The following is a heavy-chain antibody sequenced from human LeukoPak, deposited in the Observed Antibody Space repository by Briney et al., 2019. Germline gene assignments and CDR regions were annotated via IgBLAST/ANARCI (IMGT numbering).Heavy chain of an antibody. V-gene: IGHV1-3*01. CDR2: INAGNGNT. J-gene: IGHJ5*02. CDR1: GYTFTSYA. CDR3: ARDAGWSAAMVTFWFDP. D-gene: IGHD5-18*01. Sequence: ASVKVSCKAPGYTFTSYAMHWVRQAPGQRLEWMGWINAGNGNTKYSQKFQGRVTITRDTSASTAYMELSSLRSEDTAVYYCARDAGWSAAMVTFWFDPWGQGTLVTVSS.